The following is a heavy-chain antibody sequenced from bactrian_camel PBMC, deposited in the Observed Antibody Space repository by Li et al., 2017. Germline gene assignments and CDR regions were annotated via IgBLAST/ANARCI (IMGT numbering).Heavy chain of an antibody. V-gene: IGHV3S25*01. CDR2: IDSDGSTR. CDR1: GDAVNSYC. Sequence: ASGDAVNSYCMTWFRQAPGKESEGVAAIDSDGSTRYADSVEGRFTISRDTAKNTLALQMNSLKPEDTATYFCAIDCFFFNDTATTEIYT. D-gene: IGHD2*01.